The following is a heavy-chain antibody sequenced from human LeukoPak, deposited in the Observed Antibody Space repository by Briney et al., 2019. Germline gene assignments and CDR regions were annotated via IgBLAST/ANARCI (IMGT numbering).Heavy chain of an antibody. D-gene: IGHD1-14*01. CDR1: GYTFISYG. CDR2: VSGHNGDT. CDR3: ARRAGALNPFDY. Sequence: ASVKVSCKASGYTFISYGISWVRQAPGQGLERMGWVSGHNGDTNYAQKVQGRVTMTTDTSTSTAYMELRSLRSDDTAVYYCARRAGALNPFDYWGQGTLVTVSS. V-gene: IGHV1-18*01. J-gene: IGHJ4*02.